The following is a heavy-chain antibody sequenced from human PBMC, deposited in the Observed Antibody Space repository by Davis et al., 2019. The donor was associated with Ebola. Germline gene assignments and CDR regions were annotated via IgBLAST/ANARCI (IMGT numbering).Heavy chain of an antibody. V-gene: IGHV4-39*07. CDR3: ARVGAGDAFDI. J-gene: IGHJ3*02. CDR1: GGSISSSSYY. Sequence: PSETLSLTCTVSGGSISSSSYYWGWIRQPPGKGLEWIGSIYHSGSTYYNPSLKSRVTISVDTSKNQFSLKLSSVTAADTAVYYCARVGAGDAFDIWGQGTMVTVSS. CDR2: IYHSGST. D-gene: IGHD1-26*01.